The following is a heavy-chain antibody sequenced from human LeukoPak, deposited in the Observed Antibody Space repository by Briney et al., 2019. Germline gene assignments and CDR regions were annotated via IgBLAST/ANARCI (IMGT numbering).Heavy chain of an antibody. V-gene: IGHV3-74*01. CDR1: GFTFSNYW. CDR2: ISSDGSST. CDR3: GRGFALVPAGIPDY. D-gene: IGHD2-2*01. J-gene: IGHJ4*02. Sequence: GGSLRLSCAASGFTFSNYWMHWVRQAPGEGLVWVSRISSDGSSTTYADSVKGRFTISRDNAKNTLYLQMNSLRAEDTAVYYCGRGFALVPAGIPDYWGQGTLITVSS.